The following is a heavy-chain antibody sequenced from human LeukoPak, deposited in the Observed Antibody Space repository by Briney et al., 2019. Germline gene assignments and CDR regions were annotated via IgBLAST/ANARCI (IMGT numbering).Heavy chain of an antibody. CDR1: GFTFSRYW. Sequence: GGSLRLSXAASGFTFSRYWMSWVCQAPGKGLEWVANVKQDGSDKYYVDSVKGRFTISRDNAKNSLYLQMNSLGADDTAVYYCARDNSGSYDFWGQGTLVTVSS. D-gene: IGHD3-10*01. CDR3: ARDNSGSYDF. J-gene: IGHJ4*02. V-gene: IGHV3-7*01. CDR2: VKQDGSDK.